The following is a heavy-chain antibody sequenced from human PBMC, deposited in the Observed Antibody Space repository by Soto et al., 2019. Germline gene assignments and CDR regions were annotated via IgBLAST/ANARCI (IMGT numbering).Heavy chain of an antibody. CDR2: ISYEGSNT. CDR1: GFTFDTYG. J-gene: IGHJ6*02. D-gene: IGHD1-1*01. CDR3: ARVTPGNNLYYFSGLDF. Sequence: SLRLSCVASGFTFDTYGIHWVRQAPGKGLQWVALISYEGSNTYYADSVRGRFTISRDNSKNTLYLQMNTLRPEDTGLYYCARVTPGNNLYYFSGLDFWGQGTSVIVSS. V-gene: IGHV3-30-3*01.